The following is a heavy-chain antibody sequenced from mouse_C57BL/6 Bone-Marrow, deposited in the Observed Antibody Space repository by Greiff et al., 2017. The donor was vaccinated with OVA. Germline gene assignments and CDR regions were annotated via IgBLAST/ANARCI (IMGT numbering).Heavy chain of an antibody. Sequence: VQLQQSGPELVKPGASVKISCKASGYTFTDYYINWVKQRPGQGLEWIGWIYPGSGNTKYNEKFKGKATLTVDTSSSTAYMQLSSLTSEDSAVYFCARSGKFYYYGSSFYFDYWGQGTTLTVSS. CDR3: ARSGKFYYYGSSFYFDY. CDR1: GYTFTDYY. V-gene: IGHV1-84*01. CDR2: IYPGSGNT. D-gene: IGHD1-1*01. J-gene: IGHJ2*01.